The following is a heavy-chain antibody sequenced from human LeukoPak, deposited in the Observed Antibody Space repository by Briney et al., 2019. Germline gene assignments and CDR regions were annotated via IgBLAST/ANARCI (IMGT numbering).Heavy chain of an antibody. D-gene: IGHD5-18*01. J-gene: IGHJ4*02. V-gene: IGHV3-21*01. CDR3: ARDSYVLDTAMVSGGSDADY. CDR1: GFTFSSYS. CDR2: ISSSSSYI. Sequence: PGGSLRLSCAASGFTFSSYSMNWVRQAPGKGLEWVSSISSSSSYIYYADSVKGRFTISRDNAKNSLYLQMNSLRAEDTAVYYCARDSYVLDTAMVSGGSDADYWGQGTLVTVSS.